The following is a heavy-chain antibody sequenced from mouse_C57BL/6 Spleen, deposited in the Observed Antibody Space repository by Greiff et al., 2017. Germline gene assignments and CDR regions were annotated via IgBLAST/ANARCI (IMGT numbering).Heavy chain of an antibody. CDR2: IRLKSDNYAT. J-gene: IGHJ4*01. D-gene: IGHD1-1*01. Sequence: EVKLQESGGGLVQPGGSMKLSCVASGFTFSNYWMNWVRQSPEKGLEWVAQIRLKSDNYATHYAESVKGRFTISRDDSKSSVYLQMNNLRAEDTGIYYCTVISTGVVYYYAMDYWGQGTSVTVSS. CDR1: GFTFSNYW. V-gene: IGHV6-3*01. CDR3: TVISTGVVYYYAMDY.